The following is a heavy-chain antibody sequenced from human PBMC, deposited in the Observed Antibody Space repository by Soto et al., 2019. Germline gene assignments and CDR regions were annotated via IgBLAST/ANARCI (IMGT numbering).Heavy chain of an antibody. J-gene: IGHJ4*02. Sequence: QVQLVESGGGVVQPGRSLRLSCAASGFTFSSYGMHWVRQAPGKGLEWVALISYDGSDKYYADSVKGRFTISRDNSKNRLYLQMSSLRVEDTAVYYCGSGQSFSDYWGQGTLVTVSS. CDR3: GSGQSFSDY. V-gene: IGHV3-30*03. CDR2: ISYDGSDK. CDR1: GFTFSSYG.